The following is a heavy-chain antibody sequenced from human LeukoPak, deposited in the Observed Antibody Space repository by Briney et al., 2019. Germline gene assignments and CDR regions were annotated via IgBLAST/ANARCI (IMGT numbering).Heavy chain of an antibody. Sequence: SETLSLTRAVSGGSSSGYYWSWIRQPPGKGLEWLGEINHSGSTNCNPSLKSRVTISVDTSKNQFSLKLSSVPAAETAVNYTARGPVGSGTHSFDYWGQGTLVTVSS. V-gene: IGHV4-34*01. CDR3: ARGPVGSGTHSFDY. CDR2: INHSGST. CDR1: GGSSSGYY. J-gene: IGHJ4*02. D-gene: IGHD3-10*01.